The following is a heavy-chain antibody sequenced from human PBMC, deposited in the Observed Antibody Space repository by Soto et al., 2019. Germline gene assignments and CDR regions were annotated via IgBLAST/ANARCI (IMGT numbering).Heavy chain of an antibody. V-gene: IGHV3-23*01. CDR2: IGGSGIST. CDR1: GLTFRTYA. Sequence: GGSLRLSCVASGLTFRTYAMSWVRQAPGKGLEWVSGIGGSGISTYYADSVKGRFTISRDNSKNTLYLQMSSLRVEDTALYYCAKVGGSWPNYYYYMDVWGKGPTVTVSS. CDR3: AKVGGSWPNYYYYMDV. D-gene: IGHD6-13*01. J-gene: IGHJ6*03.